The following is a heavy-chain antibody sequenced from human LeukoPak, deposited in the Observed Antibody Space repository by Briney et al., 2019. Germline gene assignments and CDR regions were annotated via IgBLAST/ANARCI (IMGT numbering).Heavy chain of an antibody. Sequence: ASVKVSCKASGYTFTSYGISWVRQAPGQGLEWMGRINPNSGGTNYAQKFQGRVTMTRDTSISTAYMELSRLRSDDTTVYYCARPYGDPYVWGQGTLVTVSS. J-gene: IGHJ4*02. V-gene: IGHV1-2*06. D-gene: IGHD4-17*01. CDR1: GYTFTSYG. CDR3: ARPYGDPYV. CDR2: INPNSGGT.